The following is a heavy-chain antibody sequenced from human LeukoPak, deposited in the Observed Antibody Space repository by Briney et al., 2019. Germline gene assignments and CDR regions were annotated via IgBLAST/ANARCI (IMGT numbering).Heavy chain of an antibody. CDR1: GGSISHYY. D-gene: IGHD2-2*01. J-gene: IGHJ4*02. Sequence: SETLSLTCTVSGGSISHYYWSWIRQPPGKGLEWIGYIYYSGNTNYNPSLKSRVTISVDTSKKQFSLKLSSVTAADTAVYYCARSVPGYQHFDYWGQGTLVTVSS. CDR2: IYYSGNT. CDR3: ARSVPGYQHFDY. V-gene: IGHV4-59*01.